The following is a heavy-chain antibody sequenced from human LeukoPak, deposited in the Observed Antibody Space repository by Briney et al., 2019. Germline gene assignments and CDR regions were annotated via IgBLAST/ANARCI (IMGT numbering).Heavy chain of an antibody. CDR2: ISGSGGST. Sequence: GGSLRLSCAASGFTFSIYAMSWVRQAPGKGLECVSAISGSGGSTYYAYSAKGRFTVSRENSKNSLYLQMNSLRTEDTAVYYCAKDSSGPEYYFDYWGQGTLVSVSS. V-gene: IGHV3-23*01. J-gene: IGHJ4*02. CDR3: AKDSSGPEYYFDY. CDR1: GFTFSIYA. D-gene: IGHD6-19*01.